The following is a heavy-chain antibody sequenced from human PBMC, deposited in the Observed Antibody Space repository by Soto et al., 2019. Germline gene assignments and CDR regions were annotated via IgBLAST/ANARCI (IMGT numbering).Heavy chain of an antibody. V-gene: IGHV1-8*01. CDR2: MNPNRGNT. J-gene: IGHJ6*02. CDR1: GYTFTSYD. CDR3: ARGLTPNVVVTARYYGMDV. Sequence: ASVKVSCKASGYTFTSYDINWVRQATGQGLEWMGWMNPNRGNTGYAQKFQGRVTMTRNTPISTAYMELSSLRSEDTAVYCCARGLTPNVVVTARYYGMDVWGQGTTVTVSS. D-gene: IGHD2-21*02.